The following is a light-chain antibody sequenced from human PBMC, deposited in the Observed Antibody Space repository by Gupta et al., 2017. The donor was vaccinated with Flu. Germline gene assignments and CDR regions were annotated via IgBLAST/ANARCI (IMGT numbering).Light chain of an antibody. CDR1: SSNIENNF. J-gene: IGLJ3*02. CDR3: GCWDRSLSIWL. Sequence: QSVLTQPPSVSAASGEKVTVSCSGSSSNIENNFVSWYQQFPGAAPRLIILDDNKRPSGIPDRFSGSKAGTSATLSITALQTDEAADYYCGCWDRSLSIWLFGGGTKVTVL. V-gene: IGLV1-51*01. CDR2: DDN.